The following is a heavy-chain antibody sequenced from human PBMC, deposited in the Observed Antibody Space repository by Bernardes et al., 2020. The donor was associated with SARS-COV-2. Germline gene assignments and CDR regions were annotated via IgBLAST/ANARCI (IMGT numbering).Heavy chain of an antibody. CDR3: AKCVQGYYAMDV. J-gene: IGHJ6*02. CDR1: GITFRSHA. CDR2: ISCSGGST. V-gene: IGHV3-23*01. D-gene: IGHD1-1*01. Sequence: GGSLRLSCTDSGITFRSHAMSWVRQAPGKGLEWVSGISCSGGSTYYADSVKGRFTISRDNSNNTLYLQMNSLRAEDTAVYYCAKCVQGYYAMDVWGQGTTVTV.